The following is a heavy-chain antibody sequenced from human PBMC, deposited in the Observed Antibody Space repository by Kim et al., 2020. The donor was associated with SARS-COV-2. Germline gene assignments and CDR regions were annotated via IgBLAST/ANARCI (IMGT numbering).Heavy chain of an antibody. CDR1: GFTFSGSW. CDR3: TKGPFLSITGTSAF. Sequence: GGSLRLSCAGSGFTFSGSWMHWVRQVPGKGPEWVSRISDDGGKTFYADSVQGRFVISRDNAKNTIYLQMNSLKAEDSAMYYCTKGPFLSITGTSAFWGPG. D-gene: IGHD1-1*01. V-gene: IGHV3-74*01. J-gene: IGHJ1*01. CDR2: ISDDGGKT.